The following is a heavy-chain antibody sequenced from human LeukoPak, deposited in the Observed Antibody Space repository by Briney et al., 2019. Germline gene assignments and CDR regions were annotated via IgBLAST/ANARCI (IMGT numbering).Heavy chain of an antibody. V-gene: IGHV1-2*02. CDR1: GYTFTDYY. CDR3: ARGYCPTTSCYEEGFDY. CDR2: IKPNSGGT. J-gene: IGHJ4*02. Sequence: GASLKVSCKASGYTFTDYYMHWVRQAPGQGLEWMGWIKPNSGGTNYAQNFEDRVTMTRDTSRSTVYMELSRLESDDTAVYYCARGYCPTTSCYEEGFDYWGQGTLVTVSS. D-gene: IGHD2-2*01.